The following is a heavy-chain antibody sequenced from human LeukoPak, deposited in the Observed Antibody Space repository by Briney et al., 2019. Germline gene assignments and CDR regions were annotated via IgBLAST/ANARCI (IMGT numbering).Heavy chain of an antibody. CDR2: ISSSSSTI. Sequence: GGSLRLSCAAAGFTFSSYSMNWVRQAPGEGLEWVSYISSSSSTIYYADSVKGRFTISRDNAKNSLYLQMNSLRAEDTAVYYCARAQRGFWSGNGQKRVFDYWGQGTLVTVSS. CDR1: GFTFSSYS. J-gene: IGHJ4*02. D-gene: IGHD3-3*01. CDR3: ARAQRGFWSGNGQKRVFDY. V-gene: IGHV3-48*04.